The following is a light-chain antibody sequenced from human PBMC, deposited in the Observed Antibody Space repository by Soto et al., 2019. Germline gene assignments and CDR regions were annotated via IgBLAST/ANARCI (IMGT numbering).Light chain of an antibody. J-gene: IGKJ1*01. CDR3: QQYDRLPRT. CDR1: QSVSNNY. V-gene: IGKV3-20*01. CDR2: GAS. Sequence: EIVLTQSPGTLSLSPGERATLSCRASQSVSNNYLGWYQQKPGQAPRLLIHGASSRATGIPDRFSGSGSGTDFTLTITRLEPEDFAVYYCQQYDRLPRTFGQGTKVEIK.